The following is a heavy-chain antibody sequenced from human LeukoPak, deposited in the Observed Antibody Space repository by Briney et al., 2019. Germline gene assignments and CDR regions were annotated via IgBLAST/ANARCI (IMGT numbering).Heavy chain of an antibody. CDR3: ARGSIVVYGMDV. CDR1: GYTFTSYD. J-gene: IGHJ6*02. D-gene: IGHD2-15*01. CDR2: MNPNSGNT. V-gene: IGHV1-8*01. Sequence: ASVKVSCKASGYTFTSYDINWVRQATGQGLEWMGWMNPNSGNTGYAQKFQGRVTMTRNTSISTAYMELSSLRPEDTAVYYCARGSIVVYGMDVWGQGTTVTVSS.